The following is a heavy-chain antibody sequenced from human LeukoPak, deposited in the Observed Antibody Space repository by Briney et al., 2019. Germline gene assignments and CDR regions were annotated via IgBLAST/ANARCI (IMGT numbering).Heavy chain of an antibody. J-gene: IGHJ6*02. V-gene: IGHV3-33*01. Sequence: PGGSLRLSCAASGFTFSSYGMHWVRQAPGKGLEWVAVIWYDGSNKYYADSVKGRFTISRDNSKNTLYLQMNSLRAEDTAVYYCARDGDGYNPNNYYYYGMDVWGQGTTVTVSS. CDR2: IWYDGSNK. CDR3: ARDGDGYNPNNYYYYGMDV. D-gene: IGHD5-24*01. CDR1: GFTFSSYG.